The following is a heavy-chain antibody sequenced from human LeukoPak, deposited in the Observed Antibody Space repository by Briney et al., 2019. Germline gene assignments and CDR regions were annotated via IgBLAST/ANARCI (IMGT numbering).Heavy chain of an antibody. J-gene: IGHJ4*02. CDR2: IIPIFGTA. CDR1: GGTFSSYA. V-gene: IGHV1-69*05. D-gene: IGHD3-3*01. CDR3: ASRGFWSGYYFDY. Sequence: GASVKVSCKASGGTFSSYAISWVRQAPGQGLEWMGRIIPIFGTANYAQKFQGRVTITTDESTSTAYMELSSLRSEDTAVYYCASRGFWSGYYFDYWGQGTLVTVSS.